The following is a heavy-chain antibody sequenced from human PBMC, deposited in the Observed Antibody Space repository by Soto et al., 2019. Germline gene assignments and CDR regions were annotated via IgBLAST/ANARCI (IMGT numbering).Heavy chain of an antibody. CDR3: AKERGIVVVPAAISDDYYYYGMDV. D-gene: IGHD2-2*01. Sequence: GVSLRLSCAPSGFTFSSYGMHCVRQAPGKGLEWVAVISYDGSNKYYADSVKGRSTISRDNCKNTLYLQMNSLIAEDTAVYYCAKERGIVVVPAAISDDYYYYGMDVWGQGTTVTAP. CDR2: ISYDGSNK. J-gene: IGHJ6*02. CDR1: GFTFSSYG. V-gene: IGHV3-30*18.